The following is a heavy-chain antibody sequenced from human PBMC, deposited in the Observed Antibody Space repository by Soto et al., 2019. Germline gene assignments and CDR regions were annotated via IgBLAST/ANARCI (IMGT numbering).Heavy chain of an antibody. CDR3: AKDQEDYDILTGYPAFDY. V-gene: IGHV3-23*01. Sequence: QPGGSLRLSCAASGFTFSSYGMSWVRQAPGKGLEWVSGISGSGGGTYYADSVKGRFTISRDNSKSTLYLQMNSLRAEDTAVYYCAKDQEDYDILTGYPAFDYWGQVTLVTFSS. D-gene: IGHD3-9*01. J-gene: IGHJ4*02. CDR2: ISGSGGGT. CDR1: GFTFSSYG.